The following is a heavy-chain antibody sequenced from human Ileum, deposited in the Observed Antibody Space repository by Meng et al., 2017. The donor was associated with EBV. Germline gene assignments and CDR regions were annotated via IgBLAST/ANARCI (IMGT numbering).Heavy chain of an antibody. J-gene: IGHJ5*02. V-gene: IGHV3-23*01. Sequence: LKPGGGVVQPGGSLRLSCTGSGFKFNIYAMTWVRQAPGKGLEWVSTLSGTGATTYYADSVKGRFTISRDNSNNTVFLQMNSLSAEDTALYFCAGSAPAAVEGRWFDPWGQGTLVTVSS. D-gene: IGHD6-13*01. CDR3: AGSAPAAVEGRWFDP. CDR2: LSGTGATT. CDR1: GFKFNIYA.